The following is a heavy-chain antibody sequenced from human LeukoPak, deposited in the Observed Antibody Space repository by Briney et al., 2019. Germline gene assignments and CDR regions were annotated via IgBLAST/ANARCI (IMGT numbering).Heavy chain of an antibody. CDR2: IWYDGSNK. CDR1: GFTFSSYG. V-gene: IGHV3-33*01. D-gene: IGHD3-16*01. Sequence: GGSLRLSCAASGFTFSSYGMHWVRQAPGKGLEWVAVIWYDGSNKYYADSVKGRFTISRDNSKKTLYLQMNSLRAEDTAMYYCARDMMAFDDWGQGTLVTVSS. CDR3: ARDMMAFDD. J-gene: IGHJ4*01.